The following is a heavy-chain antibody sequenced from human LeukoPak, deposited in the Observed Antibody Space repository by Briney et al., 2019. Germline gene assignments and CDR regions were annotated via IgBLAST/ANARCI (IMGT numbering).Heavy chain of an antibody. CDR1: GFTFSSYD. CDR3: ARASRNAVPGYYYYMDA. Sequence: GGSLRLSCAASGFTFSSYDMHWVRQATGKGLEWVSAIGTAGDTYYPGSVKGRFTISRENAKNSLYLQMNSLRAGDTAVYYCARASRNAVPGYYYYMDAWGKGTTVTVSS. D-gene: IGHD2-2*01. V-gene: IGHV3-13*01. CDR2: IGTAGDT. J-gene: IGHJ6*03.